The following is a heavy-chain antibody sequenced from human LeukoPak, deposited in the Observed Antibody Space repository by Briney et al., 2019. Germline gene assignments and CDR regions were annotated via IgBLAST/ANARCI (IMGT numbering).Heavy chain of an antibody. D-gene: IGHD5-18*01. Sequence: ASVKVSCKASGYTFTGYYMHWVRQAPGQGLEWMGWINPNSGGTNYAQKFQGRVTMTRDTSISTAYMELSRLRSDDTAVYYCARDLGPTMGIQLWLDYWGQGTLVTVSS. V-gene: IGHV1-2*02. CDR1: GYTFTGYY. J-gene: IGHJ4*02. CDR2: INPNSGGT. CDR3: ARDLGPTMGIQLWLDY.